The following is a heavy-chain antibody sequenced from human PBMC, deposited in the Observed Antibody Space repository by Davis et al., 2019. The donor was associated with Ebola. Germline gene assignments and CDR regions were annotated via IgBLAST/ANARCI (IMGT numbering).Heavy chain of an antibody. CDR1: GGTFSSYA. D-gene: IGHD3-16*02. CDR2: IIPIFGTA. CDR3: ARAGYPTNYYYYYGMDV. J-gene: IGHJ6*02. Sequence: SVKVSCKASGGTFSSYAISWVRQAPGQGLEWMGGIIPIFGTANYAQKFQGRVTITADESTSTAYMELSSLRSEDTAVYYCARAGYPTNYYYYYGMDVWGQGTTVTVSS. V-gene: IGHV1-69*13.